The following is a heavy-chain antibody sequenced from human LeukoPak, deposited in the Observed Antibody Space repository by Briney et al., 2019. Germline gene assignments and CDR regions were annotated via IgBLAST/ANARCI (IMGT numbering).Heavy chain of an antibody. CDR2: INSDGSTT. D-gene: IGHD5-24*01. Sequence: GGSLRLSCAASGFTFSTHWMHWVRQAPGKGLVWVSRINSDGSTTTYADSVKGRFTISRDNSKNTLYLQMNSLRAEDTAVYYCAKDGRWLQSDPSYIDYWGQGTLVTVSS. J-gene: IGHJ4*02. CDR3: AKDGRWLQSDPSYIDY. V-gene: IGHV3-74*01. CDR1: GFTFSTHW.